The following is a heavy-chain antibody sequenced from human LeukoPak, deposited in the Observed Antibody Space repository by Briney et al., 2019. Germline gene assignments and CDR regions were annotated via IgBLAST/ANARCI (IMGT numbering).Heavy chain of an antibody. V-gene: IGHV4-39*07. CDR3: ARGDSRGYNAFDI. D-gene: IGHD3-22*01. CDR2: IYYGSVFYSVST. Sequence: SETLSLTCTVSDGSISSSSYYWGWIRQPPGKGLEWIGSIYYGSVFYSVSTYYNPSLKSRVTISVDTSKNQFSLKLSSVTAADTAVYYCARGDSRGYNAFDIWGQGTMVTVSS. J-gene: IGHJ3*02. CDR1: DGSISSSSYY.